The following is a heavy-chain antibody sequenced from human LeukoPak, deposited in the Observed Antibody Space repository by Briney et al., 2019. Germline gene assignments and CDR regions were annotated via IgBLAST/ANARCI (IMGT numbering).Heavy chain of an antibody. CDR1: GGSFSGYY. J-gene: IGHJ6*03. D-gene: IGHD3-9*01. Sequence: PSETLSLTCAVYGGSFSGYYWSWIRQPPGKGLEWIGEINHSGSTNYNPSLKSRVTISVDTSKNQFSLKLSSVTAADTAVYYCAREATGSYRGRYYYYMDVWGKGTTVTISS. V-gene: IGHV4-34*01. CDR3: AREATGSYRGRYYYYMDV. CDR2: INHSGST.